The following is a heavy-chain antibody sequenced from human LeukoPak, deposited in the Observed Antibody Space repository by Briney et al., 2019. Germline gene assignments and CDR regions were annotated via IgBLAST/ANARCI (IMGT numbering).Heavy chain of an antibody. V-gene: IGHV1-46*01. CDR3: ARRSYYYDSSGYPDYWFDP. D-gene: IGHD3-22*01. J-gene: IGHJ5*02. Sequence: GASVKVSCKASGYTFTSYYMHWVRQAPGQGLEWMGIINPSGGSTSYAQKFQGRVTMTRDTSMSTVYMELSSLRSEDTAVYYCARRSYYYDSSGYPDYWFDPWGQGTLVTVSS. CDR1: GYTFTSYY. CDR2: INPSGGST.